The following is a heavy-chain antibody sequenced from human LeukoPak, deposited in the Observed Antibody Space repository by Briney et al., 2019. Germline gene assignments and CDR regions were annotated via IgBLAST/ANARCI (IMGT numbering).Heavy chain of an antibody. CDR3: ATYSTGFDI. V-gene: IGHV4-34*01. D-gene: IGHD6-19*01. Sequence: SETLSLTCAVYGGSFSDYYWAWIRQPPGKGLEWIGEINHRGSTHYNPSLKSRVTISVDTSKKQFSLKLSSVTAADTAVYYCATYSTGFDIWGQGTVVTVSS. CDR1: GGSFSDYY. J-gene: IGHJ3*02. CDR2: INHRGST.